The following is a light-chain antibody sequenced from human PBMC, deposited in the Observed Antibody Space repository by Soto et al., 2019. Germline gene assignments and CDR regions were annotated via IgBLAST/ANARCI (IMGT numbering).Light chain of an antibody. J-gene: IGKJ3*01. CDR1: QSVNTIY. CDR3: QHDGSSSRFT. Sequence: EIVLTQSPGTLSLSPGERATLSCRASQSVNTIYLAWYQQKPGQAPRLLIYGASNRATGIPDRWSGSGSETDFTLTTSRLEPEDFAVNYCQHDGSSSRFTFGRGTKVDIK. V-gene: IGKV3-20*01. CDR2: GAS.